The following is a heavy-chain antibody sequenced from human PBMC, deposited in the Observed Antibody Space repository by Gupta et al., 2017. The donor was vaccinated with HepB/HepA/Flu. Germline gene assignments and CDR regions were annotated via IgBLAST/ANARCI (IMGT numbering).Heavy chain of an antibody. V-gene: IGHV3-30-3*01. Sequence: QVQLAESGGGVVQPGRSLRLSCAASRFTFSIYAMHGVRQAPGKGLEWVAVISFDGSNKYYADSVKGRFTSSRDNSKNTLYLQMNSLRAEDTAVYYCARDLGNYYYYGMDVWGQGTTVTVSS. J-gene: IGHJ6*02. CDR1: RFTFSIYA. CDR3: ARDLGNYYYYGMDV. CDR2: ISFDGSNK.